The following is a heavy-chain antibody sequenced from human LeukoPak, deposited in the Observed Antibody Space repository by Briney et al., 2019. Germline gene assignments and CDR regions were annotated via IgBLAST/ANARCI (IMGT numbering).Heavy chain of an antibody. CDR3: ARDRKYYYHMDV. D-gene: IGHD1-14*01. CDR1: GGSFGGYY. CDR2: IYHSGST. J-gene: IGHJ6*03. Sequence: TSETLSLTCAVYGGSFGGYYWSWIRQSPGKGLEWIGSIYHSGSTYYNPSLKSRVTISVDTSKNQFSLKLSSLTAADTAVYYCARDRKYYYHMDVWGKGTTVTVSS. V-gene: IGHV4-34*01.